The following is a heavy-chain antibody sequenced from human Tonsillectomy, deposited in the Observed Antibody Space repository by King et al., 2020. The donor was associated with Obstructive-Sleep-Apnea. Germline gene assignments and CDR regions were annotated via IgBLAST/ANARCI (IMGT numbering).Heavy chain of an antibody. V-gene: IGHV3-30*04. J-gene: IGHJ6*02. CDR2: ISYDGSNK. CDR1: GFTFSSYA. Sequence: VQLVESGGGVVQPGRSLRLSCAASGFTFSSYAMHWVRQAPGKGLEWLAVISYDGSNKYYADTVKSRLTISRDNSQNTLYLQMNSLRAEDTAVYYCASPHYDSSGYYWSTPNYGMDVWGQGTTVTVSS. D-gene: IGHD3-22*01. CDR3: ASPHYDSSGYYWSTPNYGMDV.